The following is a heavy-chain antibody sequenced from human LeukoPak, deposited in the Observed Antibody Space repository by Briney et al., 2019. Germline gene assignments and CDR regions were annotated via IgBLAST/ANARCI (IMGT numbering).Heavy chain of an antibody. J-gene: IGHJ4*02. CDR3: ATGPYYYGSGSLD. D-gene: IGHD3-10*01. V-gene: IGHV1-24*01. Sequence: GASVKVSCKASGYTFTSYAMNWVRQAPGKGLEWMGGFDPEDGETIYAQKFQGRVTMTEDTSTDTAYMELSSLRSEDTAVYYCATGPYYYGSGSLDWGQGTLVTVSS. CDR2: FDPEDGET. CDR1: GYTFTSYA.